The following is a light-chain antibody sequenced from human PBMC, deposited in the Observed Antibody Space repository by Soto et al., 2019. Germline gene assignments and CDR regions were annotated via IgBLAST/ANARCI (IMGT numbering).Light chain of an antibody. J-gene: IGLJ1*01. V-gene: IGLV2-14*01. CDR2: EVS. CDR3: DSYTSSRAYV. Sequence: QSALTQPASVSGSPGQSITISCTGTSSDVGGYNYVSWYQQQSGKAPKLIIHEVSNRPSGVSNRFSGSKSGNTASLTISGLQAEDEAHYYCDSYTSSRAYVFGIGTKGTVL. CDR1: SSDVGGYNY.